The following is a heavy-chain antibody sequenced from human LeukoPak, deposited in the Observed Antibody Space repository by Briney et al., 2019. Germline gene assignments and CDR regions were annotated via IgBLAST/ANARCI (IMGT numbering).Heavy chain of an antibody. Sequence: PGGSLSLTCAVYGGSFSGYYWSWIRQPPGKGLEWIGEINHSGSTNYNPSLKSRVTISVDTSKNQFSLKLSSVTAADTAVYYCARGGENYDILTGYYFSGLDYWGQGTLVTVSS. CDR2: INHSGST. V-gene: IGHV4-34*01. D-gene: IGHD3-9*01. CDR3: ARGGENYDILTGYYFSGLDY. J-gene: IGHJ4*02. CDR1: GGSFSGYY.